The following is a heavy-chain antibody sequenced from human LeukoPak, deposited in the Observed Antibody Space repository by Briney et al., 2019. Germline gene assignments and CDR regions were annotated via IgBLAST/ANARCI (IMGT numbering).Heavy chain of an antibody. D-gene: IGHD3-3*01. CDR3: ARDHRSLEWLLPTARENNWFDP. CDR2: ISSSGSSI. CDR1: GFTFSDYY. V-gene: IGHV3-11*01. J-gene: IGHJ5*02. Sequence: GGSLRLSCAASGFTFSDYYMSWVRQAPGKGLEWVSYISSSGSSIYYADSVKGRFTISRDNAKNSLYLQMNSLRAEDTAVYYCARDHRSLEWLLPTARENNWFDPWGQGTLVTVSS.